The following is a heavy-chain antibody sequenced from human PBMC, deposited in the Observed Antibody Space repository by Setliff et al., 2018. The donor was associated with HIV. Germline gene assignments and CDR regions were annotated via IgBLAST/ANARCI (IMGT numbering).Heavy chain of an antibody. CDR1: GFAFSSYG. J-gene: IGHJ5*02. D-gene: IGHD3-22*01. Sequence: AGGSLRLSCASSGFAFSSYGMHWVRQAPGKGLEWVAVISYDGSIKDYADSVRGRFTISRDNSKNTLYLQMNSLRAEDTAVYYCAKDLRGYYDSSAYRGFDWFDPWGQGTLVTVSS. CDR3: AKDLRGYYDSSAYRGFDWFDP. V-gene: IGHV3-30*18. CDR2: ISYDGSIK.